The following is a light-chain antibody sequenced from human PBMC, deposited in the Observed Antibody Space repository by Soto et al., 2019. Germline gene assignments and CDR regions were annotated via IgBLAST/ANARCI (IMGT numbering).Light chain of an antibody. CDR2: EVS. CDR3: GSYAGSTYVI. V-gene: IGLV2-23*02. Sequence: QSALTQPASVSGSPGQSITISCTGTSSDVGSYNLVSWYQQHPGKAPKLMIYEVSKRPSGVSNRFSGSKSGNTAYLSISRLQADDEADYDSGSYAGSTYVIFCGGTKLTVL. CDR1: SSDVGSYNL. J-gene: IGLJ2*01.